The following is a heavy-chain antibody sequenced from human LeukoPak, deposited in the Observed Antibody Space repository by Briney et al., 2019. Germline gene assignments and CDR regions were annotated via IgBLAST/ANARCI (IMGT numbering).Heavy chain of an antibody. CDR1: GFTFDDYA. CDR2: ISSNSGSI. V-gene: IGHV3-9*01. D-gene: IGHD5-24*01. J-gene: IGHJ5*02. Sequence: GRSLRPSCAASGFTFDDYAMHWVRQAPGEGLEWVAGISSNSGSIAYADSVKGRFTISRDNAKNSLYLQMNSLRAEDTAVYYCARGGKRSVGPWGQGTLVTVSS. CDR3: ARGGKRSVGP.